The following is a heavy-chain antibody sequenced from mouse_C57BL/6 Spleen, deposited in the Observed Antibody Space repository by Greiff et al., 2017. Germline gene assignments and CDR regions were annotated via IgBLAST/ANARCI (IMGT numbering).Heavy chain of an antibody. V-gene: IGHV5-9*01. CDR2: ISGGGGNT. CDR1: GFTFSSYT. J-gene: IGHJ4*01. D-gene: IGHD2-12*01. Sequence: EVHLVESGGGLVKPGGSLKLSCAASGFTFSSYTMSWVRQTPEKRLEWVATISGGGGNTYYPDSVKGRFTISRDNAKNTLYLQMSSLRSEDTALYYCAKYNYDGDYAMDYWGQGTSVTVSS. CDR3: AKYNYDGDYAMDY.